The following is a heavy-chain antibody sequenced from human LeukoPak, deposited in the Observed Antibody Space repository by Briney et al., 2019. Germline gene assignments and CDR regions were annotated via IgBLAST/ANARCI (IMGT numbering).Heavy chain of an antibody. V-gene: IGHV3-53*01. Sequence: GGSLRLSCAASGFTVSSNYMSWVRQAPGKGQEWVSVIYSGGSTYYADSVKGRFTISRDNSKNTLYLQMNSLRAGDTAVYYCARVASLSYYYDSSGYYPDYWGQGTLVTVSS. CDR2: IYSGGST. J-gene: IGHJ4*02. D-gene: IGHD3-22*01. CDR1: GFTVSSNY. CDR3: ARVASLSYYYDSSGYYPDY.